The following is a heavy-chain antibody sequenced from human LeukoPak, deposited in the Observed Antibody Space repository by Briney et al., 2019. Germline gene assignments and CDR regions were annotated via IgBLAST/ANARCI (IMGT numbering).Heavy chain of an antibody. J-gene: IGHJ4*02. CDR2: INPNSGGT. D-gene: IGHD3-10*01. CDR1: GYTFTGYY. CDR3: ARSEYYYGSGSLDY. Sequence: RASVKVSRKASGYTFTGYYMHWVRQAPGQGLEWMRWINPNSGGTNYAQKFQGRVTMTRDTSISTAYMELSRLRSDDTAVYYCARSEYYYGSGSLDYWGQGTLVTVSS. V-gene: IGHV1-2*02.